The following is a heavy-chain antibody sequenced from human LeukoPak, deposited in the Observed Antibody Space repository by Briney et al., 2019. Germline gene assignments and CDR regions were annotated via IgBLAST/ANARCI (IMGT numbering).Heavy chain of an antibody. CDR2: TSYDGSDK. D-gene: IGHD2-2*02. CDR1: GFTFSSYG. CDR3: AKEETYNAFDI. J-gene: IGHJ3*02. V-gene: IGHV3-30*18. Sequence: GGSLRLSCAASGFTFSSYGMHWVRQAPGKGLEWVAVTSYDGSDKYYADSVKGRFTISRDNSKNTLYLQMSSLRAEDTAVYYCAKEETYNAFDIWGQGTMVTVSS.